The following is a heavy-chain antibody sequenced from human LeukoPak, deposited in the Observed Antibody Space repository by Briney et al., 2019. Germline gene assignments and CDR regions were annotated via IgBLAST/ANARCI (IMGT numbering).Heavy chain of an antibody. CDR1: GYTFTSNY. CDR3: ARDQEGFDY. CDR2: IYPRDGST. Sequence: ASVKVSCKASGYTFTSNYIHWVRQAPGQGLEWMGMIYPRDGSTSYAQKFQGRVTVTRDTSTSAVHMELSGLRSEDTAVYYCARDQEGFDYWGRGTLVTVSS. V-gene: IGHV1-46*01. J-gene: IGHJ4*02.